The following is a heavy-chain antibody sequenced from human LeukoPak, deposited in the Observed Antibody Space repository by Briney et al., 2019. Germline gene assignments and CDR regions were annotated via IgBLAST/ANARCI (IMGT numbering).Heavy chain of an antibody. D-gene: IGHD2-8*01. CDR2: ISGSGGST. Sequence: PGGSLRLSCAASGFTFSGYAMSWVRQTPGKGLEWVSAISGSGGSTYYADSVKGRFTISRDNSKNTLYLQMNSLRAEDTAVYYCAKHNGVWDSSRFDYWGQGTLVTVSS. V-gene: IGHV3-23*01. CDR1: GFTFSGYA. CDR3: AKHNGVWDSSRFDY. J-gene: IGHJ4*02.